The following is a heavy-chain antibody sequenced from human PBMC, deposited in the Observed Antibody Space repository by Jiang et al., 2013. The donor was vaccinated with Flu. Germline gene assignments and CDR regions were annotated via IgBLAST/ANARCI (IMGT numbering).Heavy chain of an antibody. D-gene: IGHD3-10*01. V-gene: IGHV3-15*01. CDR3: TTGELWFGDQAPIDY. CDR1: GFTFSNAW. Sequence: VQLLESGGGLVKPGGSLRLSCAASGFTFSNAWMSWVRQAPGKGLEWVGRIKSKTDGGTTDYAAPVKGRFTISRDDSKNTLYLQMNSLKTEDTAVYYCTTGELWFGDQAPIDYWGQGTLVTVSS. J-gene: IGHJ4*02. CDR2: IKSKTDGGTT.